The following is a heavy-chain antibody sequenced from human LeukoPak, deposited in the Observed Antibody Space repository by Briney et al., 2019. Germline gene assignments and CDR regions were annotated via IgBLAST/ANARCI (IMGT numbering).Heavy chain of an antibody. D-gene: IGHD4/OR15-4a*01. J-gene: IGHJ4*02. CDR1: GFTFSSYG. V-gene: IGHV3-30*18. CDR2: ISYDGSNK. Sequence: GGSLRLSCAASGFTFSSYGMHWVRQAPGKGLEWMAIISYDGSNKYYADSVKGRFTVSRDNSKNTLYLQTNSLKLEDTAVYYCAKASQVPIDYWGQGTLVTVSS. CDR3: AKASQVPIDY.